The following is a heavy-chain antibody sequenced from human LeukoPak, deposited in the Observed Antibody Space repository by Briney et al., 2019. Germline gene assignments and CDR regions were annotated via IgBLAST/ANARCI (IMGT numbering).Heavy chain of an antibody. Sequence: ASVKVSFKSSGYTFTSYDINWVRQATGQGLEWMGWMNPNSGNKGYAQKFQGRVTMTRNTSISTAYMELSSLRSEDTAVYYCARVSTYFGVVTDFDYWGQGTLVTVSS. CDR3: ARVSTYFGVVTDFDY. CDR2: MNPNSGNK. D-gene: IGHD3-3*01. CDR1: GYTFTSYD. J-gene: IGHJ4*02. V-gene: IGHV1-8*01.